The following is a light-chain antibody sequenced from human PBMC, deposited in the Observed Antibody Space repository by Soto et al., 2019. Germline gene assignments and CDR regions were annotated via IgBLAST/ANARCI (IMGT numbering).Light chain of an antibody. Sequence: QSALTQPASVSGSPGQSITISCTGTSSDVGGYNYVSWYQHHPGKAPKLLIFEVSNRPSGVSIRFSGSKSGNTASLTISGLQAEDEADYYCTSYTSSSTLEGVFGGGTQLTVL. V-gene: IGLV2-14*01. J-gene: IGLJ3*02. CDR3: TSYTSSSTLEGV. CDR2: EVS. CDR1: SSDVGGYNY.